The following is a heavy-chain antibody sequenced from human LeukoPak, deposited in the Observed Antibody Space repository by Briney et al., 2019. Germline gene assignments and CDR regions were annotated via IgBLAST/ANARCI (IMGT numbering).Heavy chain of an antibody. Sequence: SETLSLTCTVSGGSISSYYWSWIRQPPGKGLEWIGYIYYSGSTNYNPSLKSRVTISVDTSKNQFSLKLSSVTAADTAVYYCARHTVRGVEYYGMDVWGQGTTVTVSS. CDR2: IYYSGST. V-gene: IGHV4-59*08. CDR3: ARHTVRGVEYYGMDV. CDR1: GGSISSYY. J-gene: IGHJ6*02. D-gene: IGHD3-10*01.